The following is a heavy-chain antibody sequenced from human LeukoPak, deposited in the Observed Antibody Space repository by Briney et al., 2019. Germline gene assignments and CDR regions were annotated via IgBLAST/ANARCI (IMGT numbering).Heavy chain of an antibody. J-gene: IGHJ4*02. V-gene: IGHV4-30-4*01. CDR3: ARENYYDSSGYSD. CDR1: GGSISSGDYY. Sequence: SGTLSLTCAVSGGSISSGDYYWSWIRQPPGKGLEWIGYIYYSGSTYYNPSLKSRVTISVDTSKNQFSLKLSSVTDADTAVYYCARENYYDSSGYSDWGQGTLVTVSS. D-gene: IGHD3-22*01. CDR2: IYYSGST.